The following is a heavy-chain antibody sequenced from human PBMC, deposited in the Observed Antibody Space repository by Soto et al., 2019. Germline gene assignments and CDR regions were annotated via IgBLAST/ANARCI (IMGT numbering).Heavy chain of an antibody. D-gene: IGHD3-16*01. CDR1: GFTFSHYV. CDR3: AKVRASYLSASSFYYGLDV. Sequence: EVELLESGGGLVRPGGSLRLSCAASGFTFSHYVLSWVRQSPERGLEWVSSISGSGSSVYVAESGRGRFIMSRDLSTNTVSLQMNSLRAEDTAVYYCAKVRASYLSASSFYYGLDVWCQGTTVTVSS. J-gene: IGHJ6*02. CDR2: ISGSGSSV. V-gene: IGHV3-23*01.